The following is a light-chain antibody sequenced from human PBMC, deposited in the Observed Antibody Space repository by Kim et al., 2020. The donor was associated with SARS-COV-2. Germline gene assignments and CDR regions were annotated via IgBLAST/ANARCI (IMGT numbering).Light chain of an antibody. Sequence: SESVRDRVTITCRASQDISNSLAWFQQKPGKAPKSLISAASSLQSGVPSRFSGSGSGTDFTLVISSLQPEDVATYYCQHYSFYPFSFGQGTKLEIK. CDR2: AAS. CDR1: QDISNS. CDR3: QHYSFYPFS. J-gene: IGKJ2*03. V-gene: IGKV1-16*01.